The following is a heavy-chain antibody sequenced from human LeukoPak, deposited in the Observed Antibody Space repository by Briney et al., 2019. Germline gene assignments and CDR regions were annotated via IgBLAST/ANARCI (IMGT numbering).Heavy chain of an antibody. J-gene: IGHJ4*02. CDR2: ISYDGSNK. CDR1: GFTFSSYG. Sequence: PGGSLRLSCAASGFTFSSYGMHWVRQAPGKGLEWVAVISYDGSNKYYADSVKGRFTISRDNSKNTLYLQMNSLRAEDTAVYYCAKDDAGRGGSADYWGQGTLVTVSS. D-gene: IGHD6-13*01. V-gene: IGHV3-30*18. CDR3: AKDDAGRGGSADY.